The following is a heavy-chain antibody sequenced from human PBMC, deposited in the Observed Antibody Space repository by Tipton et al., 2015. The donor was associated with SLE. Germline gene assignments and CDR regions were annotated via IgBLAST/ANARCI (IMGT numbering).Heavy chain of an antibody. Sequence: TLSLTCAVYGGSFTAYYWSWIRQAPGKGLEWIGEINHSGLTNYSPSLRSRVSMSVDMAKDQFSLKLSSVTAADTAVYYCARAPGLDRDYYYYYYMDVWGKGTTVTVSS. V-gene: IGHV4-34*01. CDR2: INHSGLT. J-gene: IGHJ6*03. CDR3: ARAPGLDRDYYYYYYMDV. D-gene: IGHD3/OR15-3a*01. CDR1: GGSFTAYY.